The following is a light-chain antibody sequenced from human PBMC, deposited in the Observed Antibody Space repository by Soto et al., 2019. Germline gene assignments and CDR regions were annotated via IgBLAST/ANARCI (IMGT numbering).Light chain of an antibody. J-gene: IGKJ1*01. CDR3: QQYNFSWT. Sequence: DIQMTQSPSTLPASVGDRVTITCRASQAISHWLAWYQQKPGKVPKLLISKASSLESGVPSRFSGSVSGTEFTLTISSLQPDDFATYYCQQYNFSWTFGQGTKVEIK. CDR2: KAS. CDR1: QAISHW. V-gene: IGKV1-5*03.